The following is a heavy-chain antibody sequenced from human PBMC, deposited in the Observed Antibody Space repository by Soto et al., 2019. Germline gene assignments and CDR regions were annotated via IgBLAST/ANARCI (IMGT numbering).Heavy chain of an antibody. D-gene: IGHD4-4*01. CDR3: ARLTTVTTFYYYYYGMDV. J-gene: IGHJ6*02. V-gene: IGHV5-51*01. CDR1: GYSFTSYW. CDR2: IYPSDSDT. Sequence: GESLKISCKGSGYSFTSYWIGWVRQMPGKGLEWMGIIYPSDSDTRYSPSFQGQVTISADKSISTAYLQWSSLKASDTAMYYCARLTTVTTFYYYYYGMDVWGQGTTVTVSS.